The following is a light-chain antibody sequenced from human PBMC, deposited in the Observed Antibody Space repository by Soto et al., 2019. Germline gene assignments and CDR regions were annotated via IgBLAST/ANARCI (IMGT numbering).Light chain of an antibody. Sequence: EIVLTQSPATLSFSPGERATLSCRASQSVDKYLVWYQQKPGQAPRLLIYDASSRATGIPARFSGSGAGTDFSLTITSLEPEDFAVYYCRQRTSWPLTVGGGTKLEIK. CDR1: QSVDKY. CDR2: DAS. J-gene: IGKJ4*01. V-gene: IGKV3-11*01. CDR3: RQRTSWPLT.